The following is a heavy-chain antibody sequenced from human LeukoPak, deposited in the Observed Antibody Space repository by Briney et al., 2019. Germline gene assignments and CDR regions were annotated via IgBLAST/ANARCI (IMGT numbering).Heavy chain of an antibody. CDR3: ARDSGIYGMDV. J-gene: IGHJ6*02. CDR2: MYYSGST. CDR1: SGSISSYY. Sequence: SETLSLTCTVSSGSISSYYWSWIRQPPGKGLEWIGYMYYSGSTNYSPSLKSRVTISLDTSKNQFSLKLSSVTAADTAVYYCARDSGIYGMDVWGQGTTVTVSS. V-gene: IGHV4-59*01.